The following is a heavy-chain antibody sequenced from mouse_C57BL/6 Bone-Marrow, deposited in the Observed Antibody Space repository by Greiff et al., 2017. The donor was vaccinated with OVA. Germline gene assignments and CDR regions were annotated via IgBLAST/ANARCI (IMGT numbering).Heavy chain of an antibody. Sequence: QVHVKQSGAELVRPGTSVKMSCKASGYTFTNYWLGWAKQRPGHGLEWIGDIYPGGGYTNYNEKFKGKATLTADKYSSPAYMQFSSLTSEDSAIYYCARYSVTTVVDYYAMDEWGQGTSVTVSS. V-gene: IGHV1-63*01. CDR1: GYTFTNYW. CDR3: ARYSVTTVVDYYAMDE. D-gene: IGHD1-1*01. CDR2: IYPGGGYT. J-gene: IGHJ4*01.